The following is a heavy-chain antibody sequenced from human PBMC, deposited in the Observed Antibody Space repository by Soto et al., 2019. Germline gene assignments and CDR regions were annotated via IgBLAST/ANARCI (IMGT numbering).Heavy chain of an antibody. CDR1: GFTFSSYW. V-gene: IGHV3-74*01. CDR2: ISTDASST. CDR3: ARLPNKSPKT. Sequence: EVQLVESGGGLVQPGGSLRLSCAASGFTFSSYWMHWVRQAPGKGLVWVSSISTDASSTSYADPVKGRFTISRDNAKNTLNRKRKSVRPKDPPVYYWARLPNKSPKTWGQGPRV. J-gene: IGHJ1*01.